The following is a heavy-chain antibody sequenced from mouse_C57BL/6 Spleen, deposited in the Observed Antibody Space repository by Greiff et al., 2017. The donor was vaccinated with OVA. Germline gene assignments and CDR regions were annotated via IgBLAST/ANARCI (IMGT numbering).Heavy chain of an antibody. D-gene: IGHD2-1*01. V-gene: IGHV3-6*01. CDR1: GYSITSGYY. CDR3: ARDPPYGNYFDY. CDR2: ISYDGSN. Sequence: EVHLVESGPGLVKPSQSLSLTCSVTGYSITSGYYWNWIRQFPGNKLEWMGYISYDGSNNYNPSLKNRISITRDTSKNQFFLKLNSVTTEDTATYYCARDPPYGNYFDYWGQGTTLTVSS. J-gene: IGHJ2*01.